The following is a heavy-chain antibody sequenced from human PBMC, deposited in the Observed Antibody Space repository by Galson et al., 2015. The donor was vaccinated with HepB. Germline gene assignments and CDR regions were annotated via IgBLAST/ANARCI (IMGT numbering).Heavy chain of an antibody. J-gene: IGHJ4*02. CDR2: IKSKTDGGTT. CDR3: TTDLGWELLGDY. V-gene: IGHV3-15*01. CDR1: GFTFSNAW. Sequence: SLRLSCAASGFTFSNAWMSWVRQAPGKGLEWVGRIKSKTDGGTTDYAAPVKGRFTISRDDSKNTLYLQMNSLKTEDTAVYYCTTDLGWELLGDYWGQGTLVTVSS. D-gene: IGHD1-26*01.